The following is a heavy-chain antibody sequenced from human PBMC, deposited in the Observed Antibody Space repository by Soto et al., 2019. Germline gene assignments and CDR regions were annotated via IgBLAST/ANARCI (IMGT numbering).Heavy chain of an antibody. CDR2: IYYSGNT. J-gene: IGHJ6*02. Sequence: TLSVTCSFSGGSISRGYYYLGLLSPPPGKGLEWIGNIYYSGNTYYNPSLKSRLIISIDTSKNQFSLKVGSVTAADTAVYYCDSCSLYGMYVCGQGTTVTVPS. CDR3: DSCSLYGMYV. V-gene: IGHV4-30-4*01. D-gene: IGHD3-10*02. CDR1: GGSISRGYYY.